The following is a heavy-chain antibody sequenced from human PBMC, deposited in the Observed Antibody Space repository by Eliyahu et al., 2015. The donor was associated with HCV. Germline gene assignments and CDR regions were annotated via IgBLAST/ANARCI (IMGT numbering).Heavy chain of an antibody. J-gene: IGHJ3*02. V-gene: IGHV4-34*01. CDR3: ARVLAYYYGSGNAFDI. CDR1: GGSFSGYY. CDR2: INHSGST. D-gene: IGHD3-10*01. Sequence: QVQLQQWGAGLLKPSETLSLTCAVXGGSFSGYYWSWIRQPPGKGLEWIGEINHSGSTNYNPSLKSRVTISVDTSKNQFSLKLSSVTAADTAVYYCARVLAYYYGSGNAFDIWGQGTMVTVSS.